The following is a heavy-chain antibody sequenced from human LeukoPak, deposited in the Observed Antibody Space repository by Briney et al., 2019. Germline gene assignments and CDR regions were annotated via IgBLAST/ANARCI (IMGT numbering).Heavy chain of an antibody. Sequence: GASVKVSCKASGYTFTGYYMHWVRQAPGQGLEWMGWINPNSGGTNYARKFQGRVTVTRDTSITTAYMELSRLRPDDTAVYYCARVGSSGWYVHPTLDYWGQGTLVTVSS. CDR2: INPNSGGT. V-gene: IGHV1-2*02. J-gene: IGHJ4*02. CDR3: ARVGSSGWYVHPTLDY. CDR1: GYTFTGYY. D-gene: IGHD6-19*01.